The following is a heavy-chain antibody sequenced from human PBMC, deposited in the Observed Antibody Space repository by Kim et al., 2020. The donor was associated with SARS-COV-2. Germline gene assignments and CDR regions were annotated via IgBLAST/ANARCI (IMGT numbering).Heavy chain of an antibody. Sequence: QKFQGRVTMTRNTSISTAYMELSSLRSEDTAVYYCARGGGSSWYSAAFDIWGQGTMVTVSS. D-gene: IGHD6-13*01. J-gene: IGHJ3*02. V-gene: IGHV1-8*01. CDR3: ARGGGSSWYSAAFDI.